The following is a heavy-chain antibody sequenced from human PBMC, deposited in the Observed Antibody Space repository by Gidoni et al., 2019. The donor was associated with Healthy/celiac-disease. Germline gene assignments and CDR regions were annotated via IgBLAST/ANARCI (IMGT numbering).Heavy chain of an antibody. D-gene: IGHD3-22*01. CDR1: GVPFSSHG. V-gene: IGHV3-33*01. CDR3: ARVLYYYDSSGYALDY. CDR2: LWYDRSNK. J-gene: IGHJ4*02. Sequence: QVQLVVAGGGVVKPGGSLRLPCSAPGVPFSSHGRHWVRPAPGKGLEWVAVLWYDRSNKYYADSVRCRFTISRDNSKNTLYLQMNSLRAEDTAVYYCARVLYYYDSSGYALDYWGQGTLVTVSS.